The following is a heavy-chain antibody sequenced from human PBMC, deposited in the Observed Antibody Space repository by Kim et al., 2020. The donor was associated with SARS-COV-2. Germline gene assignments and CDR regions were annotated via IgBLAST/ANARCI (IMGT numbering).Heavy chain of an antibody. D-gene: IGHD6-13*01. Sequence: GGSLRLSCAASGFTFSTCDMHWVRQVAGKGLEWVSTIGAGCDTYYPGSVKGRFTISRDNAKNSLYLQMNSQRAGDTAVYYCTRVPKGPAAPENLGLDVWGQGTTGTVS. CDR2: IGAGCDT. CDR3: TRVPKGPAAPENLGLDV. CDR1: GFTFSTCD. V-gene: IGHV3-13*01. J-gene: IGHJ6*02.